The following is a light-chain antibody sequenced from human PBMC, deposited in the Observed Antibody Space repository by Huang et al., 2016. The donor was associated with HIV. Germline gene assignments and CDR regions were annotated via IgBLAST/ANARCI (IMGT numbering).Light chain of an antibody. CDR1: QSVANY. CDR3: QQRSNWIT. V-gene: IGKV3-11*01. J-gene: IGKJ5*01. Sequence: EIVLTQSPATLSLSPGDRATLSCRASQSVANYLAWYQQKPGQAPRLLIYDASNRAAGVPGRFSGSGSGTDFTLTISSLEPEDFAIYYCQQRSNWITFGQGTRLEIK. CDR2: DAS.